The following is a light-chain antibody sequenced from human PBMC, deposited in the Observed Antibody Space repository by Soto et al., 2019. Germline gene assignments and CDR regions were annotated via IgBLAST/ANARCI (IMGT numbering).Light chain of an antibody. J-gene: IGLJ3*02. CDR2: GNS. V-gene: IGLV1-40*01. CDR3: QSYDRSLSGWV. Sequence: QSVLTQPPSVSGAPGQRVTISCTGSSSNIGAGYNVHWYQQLPGTAPKLLIYGNSNRPSGVPDRFSGSKSGTSASLAITGLQAEGEADYYCQSYDRSLSGWVFGGGTKLTVL. CDR1: SSNIGAGYN.